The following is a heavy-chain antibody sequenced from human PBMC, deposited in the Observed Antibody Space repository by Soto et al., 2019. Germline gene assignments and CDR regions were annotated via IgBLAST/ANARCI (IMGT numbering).Heavy chain of an antibody. CDR1: GYSFASYW. CDR3: ARTRSFTLGFYYDGMDV. J-gene: IGHJ6*02. D-gene: IGHD6-6*01. CDR2: IYPGDSGT. Sequence: LGESLKISCQGSGYSFASYWIGWVRQMPGKDLEWMGIIYPGDSGTRYSPSFQGQVTISADKSLRTAYLQWTSLKASDTALYYCARTRSFTLGFYYDGMDVWGQGTTVTV. V-gene: IGHV5-51*01.